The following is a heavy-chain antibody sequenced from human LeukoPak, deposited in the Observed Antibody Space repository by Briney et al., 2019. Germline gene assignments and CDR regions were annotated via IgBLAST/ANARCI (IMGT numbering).Heavy chain of an antibody. CDR2: IRYDGSNK. J-gene: IGHJ5*01. V-gene: IGHV3-30*02. D-gene: IGHD3-10*01. CDR1: GFTFSSYG. Sequence: PGGSLRLSCAASGFTFSSYGMHWVRQAPGKGLEWVAFIRYDGSNKYYADSVKGRFTISRDNSKNTLYLQMNSLRAEDTAVYYWAKDSWGVACQLFHPLGQGTLVTVSS. CDR3: AKDSWGVACQLFHP.